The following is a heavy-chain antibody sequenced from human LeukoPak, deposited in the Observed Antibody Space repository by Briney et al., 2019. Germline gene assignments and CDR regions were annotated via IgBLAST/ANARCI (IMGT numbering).Heavy chain of an antibody. CDR2: IYSGGTT. V-gene: IGHV3-66*01. D-gene: IGHD4-17*01. CDR3: ARMESTTATAFDY. Sequence: GGSLRLSCAASGFTVSSNYMSWVRQAPGKGLEWVSVIYSGGTTYYANSVKGRFTISRDNSKNTVYLQFNSLRAEDTADCARMESTTATAFDYWGQGTLVTVSS. J-gene: IGHJ4*02. CDR1: GFTVSSNY.